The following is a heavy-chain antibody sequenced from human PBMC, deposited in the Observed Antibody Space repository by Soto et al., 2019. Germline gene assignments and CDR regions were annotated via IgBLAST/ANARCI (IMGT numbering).Heavy chain of an antibody. CDR2: IYHSGTT. Sequence: SETLSLTCTVSGGSMSSSYYWTWIRQSPGKGLEWIGYIYHSGTTYYNPSLKSRVTISVDTSKNQFSLKLTSVTAADTAVYYCARGIKYGDYSRWFDPWGPGTLVTVSS. J-gene: IGHJ5*02. D-gene: IGHD4-17*01. CDR3: ARGIKYGDYSRWFDP. CDR1: GGSMSSSYY. V-gene: IGHV4-59*08.